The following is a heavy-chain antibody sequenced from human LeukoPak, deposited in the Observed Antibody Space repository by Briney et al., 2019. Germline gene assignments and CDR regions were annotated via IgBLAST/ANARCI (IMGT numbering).Heavy chain of an antibody. D-gene: IGHD4-11*01. J-gene: IGHJ4*02. V-gene: IGHV4-4*07. CDR3: ARGTDMTSVAAYYSFTH. CDR1: VGSIRGYY. Sequence: PSETLSLTCTVSVGSIRGYYWTWIRQPAGKGLEWIGRIYSSGTAYYNPSLESRVTISLDTSRNQFSLRMTSMTAADTAVYYCARGTDMTSVAAYYSFTHWGQGILVSVSP. CDR2: IYSSGTA.